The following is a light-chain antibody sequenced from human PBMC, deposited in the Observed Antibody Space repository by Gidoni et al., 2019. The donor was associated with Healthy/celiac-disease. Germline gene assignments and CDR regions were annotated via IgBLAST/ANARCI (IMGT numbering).Light chain of an antibody. CDR1: QDISNY. Sequence: DIQMTQSPSSLSASVGDRVTTPCQASQDISNYLNWYQQKPGQAPKLLIYDASNLETGVPSRFSGSGSGTDFTFTISSLQPEDIATYYCQQYDNLPITFGQGTRLEIK. J-gene: IGKJ5*01. CDR2: DAS. CDR3: QQYDNLPIT. V-gene: IGKV1-33*01.